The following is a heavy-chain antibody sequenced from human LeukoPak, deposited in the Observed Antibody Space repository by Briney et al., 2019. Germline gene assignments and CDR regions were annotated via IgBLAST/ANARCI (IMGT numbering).Heavy chain of an antibody. CDR2: ISAGNGNT. V-gene: IGHV1-3*01. CDR1: GYTFTSYA. Sequence: ASVKVSCTASGYTFTSYAIHWVRQAPGQRLEWMGWISAGNGNTKYSQNFQGRVTFISNTSATTAFMELSSLRSEDAAVYYCARDSGSGSNDYWGQGTPVTVSS. D-gene: IGHD1-26*01. CDR3: ARDSGSGSNDY. J-gene: IGHJ4*02.